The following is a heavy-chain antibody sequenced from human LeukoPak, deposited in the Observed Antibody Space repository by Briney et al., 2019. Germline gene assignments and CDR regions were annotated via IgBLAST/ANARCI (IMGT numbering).Heavy chain of an antibody. CDR3: ARGPEIAAASSNSDAFDI. D-gene: IGHD6-13*01. CDR1: GGSFSGYY. V-gene: IGHV4-34*01. CDR2: INHSGST. Sequence: SETLSLTCAVYGGSFSGYYWSWIRQPPGKGLEWIGEINHSGSTNYNPSLKSRVTISVDTSKNQFSPKLSSVTAADTAVDYCARGPEIAAASSNSDAFDIWGQGTMVTVSS. J-gene: IGHJ3*02.